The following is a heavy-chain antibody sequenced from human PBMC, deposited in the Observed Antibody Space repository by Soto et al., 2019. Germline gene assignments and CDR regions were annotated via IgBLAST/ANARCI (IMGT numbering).Heavy chain of an antibody. CDR3: ARQVVAATQGGY. D-gene: IGHD2-15*01. CDR2: ISGSGGST. CDR1: GFTFSSYA. J-gene: IGHJ4*02. V-gene: IGHV3-23*01. Sequence: GGSLRLSCAASGFTFSSYAMSWVRQAPGKGLEWLSAISGSGGSTYYADSVKGRFTISRDNSKNTLYLQMNSLRAEDTAVYYCARQVVAATQGGYWGQGTLVTVSS.